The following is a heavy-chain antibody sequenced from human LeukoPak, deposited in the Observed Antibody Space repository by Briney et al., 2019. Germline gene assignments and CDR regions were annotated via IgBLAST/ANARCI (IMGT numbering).Heavy chain of an antibody. V-gene: IGHV3-23*01. CDR3: AKDTGPAAGITADY. CDR2: IRGSDDST. Sequence: TGGSLRLSCAASGFTFSSYAMTWVRQAPGKGLEWASTIRGSDDSTYYADSVKGRFTISRDNSKNTLYLQMNSLRAEDTAIYYCAKDTGPAAGITADYWGQGTLVTVSS. CDR1: GFTFSSYA. D-gene: IGHD6-13*01. J-gene: IGHJ4*02.